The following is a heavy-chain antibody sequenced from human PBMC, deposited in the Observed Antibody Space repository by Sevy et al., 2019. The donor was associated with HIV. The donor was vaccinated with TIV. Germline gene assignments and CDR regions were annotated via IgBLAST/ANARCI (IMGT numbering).Heavy chain of an antibody. CDR2: ISAYNVNT. D-gene: IGHD4-17*01. CDR3: ARDAHGDYPFDY. J-gene: IGHJ4*02. CDR1: GYTFTGYV. V-gene: IGHV1-18*01. Sequence: ASVKVSRKALGYTFTGYVIGWGRQAPGQGLGWMGGISAYNVNTNNAKKLQGRVTMTTDTSTSTAYMELRSLRSDDTAVYYCARDAHGDYPFDYWGQGTLVTVSS.